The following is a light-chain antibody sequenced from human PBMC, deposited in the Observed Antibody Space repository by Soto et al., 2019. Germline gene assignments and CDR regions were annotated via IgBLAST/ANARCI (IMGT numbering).Light chain of an antibody. V-gene: IGLV2-23*01. CDR1: SSDIGKYNR. J-gene: IGLJ2*01. Sequence: QSALTQPASVCGSPGQSITISCSGISSDIGKYNRVSWYQRHPDKAPKLIIYEDNRRPSEVSNRFSGSKSGNTASLTISGLQAEDEADYYCWSYTGTNTYVVFGGGTKLTVL. CDR3: WSYTGTNTYVV. CDR2: EDN.